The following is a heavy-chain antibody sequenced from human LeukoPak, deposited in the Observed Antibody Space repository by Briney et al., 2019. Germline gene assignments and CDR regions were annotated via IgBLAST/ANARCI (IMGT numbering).Heavy chain of an antibody. V-gene: IGHV4-4*07. D-gene: IGHD6-19*01. J-gene: IGHJ4*02. CDR2: IYTSGGT. Sequence: SETLSLTCTVSGGSISSYYWSWIRQPAGKGLEWIGRIYTSGGTNYNPSLKSRVTMSVDTSKNQFSLKLSSVTAADTAVYYCARGTRQWLSPPHFDYWGQGTLVTVSS. CDR3: ARGTRQWLSPPHFDY. CDR1: GGSISSYY.